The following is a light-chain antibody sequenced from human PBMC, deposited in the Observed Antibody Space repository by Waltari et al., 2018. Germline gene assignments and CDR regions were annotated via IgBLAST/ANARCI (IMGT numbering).Light chain of an antibody. J-gene: IGLJ1*01. Sequence: QSALTQPASVSGSPGQSITISCTGTRSDVGAYNYVPWYLQHPGKVPKLIIYDVTNRPSGVSGRFSGSKSGNTASLTISGLQGEDEADYFCTSYTSADTYIFGTGTTVTVL. CDR3: TSYTSADTYI. CDR2: DVT. V-gene: IGLV2-14*03. CDR1: RSDVGAYNY.